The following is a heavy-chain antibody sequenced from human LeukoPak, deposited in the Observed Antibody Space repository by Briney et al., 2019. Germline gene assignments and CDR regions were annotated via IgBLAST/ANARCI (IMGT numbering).Heavy chain of an antibody. J-gene: IGHJ4*02. CDR1: GYTFTNFG. D-gene: IGHD5-12*01. CDR2: ITPYNGNT. V-gene: IGHV1-18*01. Sequence: GASVKVSCKASGYTFTNFGISWVRQAPGQGLEWMGWITPYNGNTNYAQKLQGRVTLTTDTSTSTAYMELRSLRSDDTAVYYCARGGYSGYALRYYFDYWGQGTLVTVSS. CDR3: ARGGYSGYALRYYFDY.